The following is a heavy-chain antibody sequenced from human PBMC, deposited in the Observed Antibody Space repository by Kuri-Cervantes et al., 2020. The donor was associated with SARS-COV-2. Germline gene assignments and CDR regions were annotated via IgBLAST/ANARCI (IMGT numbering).Heavy chain of an antibody. CDR2: ISSSSSYI. V-gene: IGHV3-21*01. D-gene: IGHD3-3*01. Sequence: GESLKISCAASGFTFSSYSMNWARQAPGKGLEWVSSISSSSSYIYYADSVKGRFTISRDNAENSLYLQMNSLRAEDTAVYYCARARLEWLPDAFDIWGQGTMVTVSS. CDR3: ARARLEWLPDAFDI. J-gene: IGHJ3*02. CDR1: GFTFSSYS.